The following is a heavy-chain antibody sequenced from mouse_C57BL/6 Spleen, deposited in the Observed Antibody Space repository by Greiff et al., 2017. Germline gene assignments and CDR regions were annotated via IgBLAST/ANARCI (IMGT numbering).Heavy chain of an antibody. D-gene: IGHD4-1*01. CDR1: GYSITSGYD. Sequence: VQLQQSGPGMVKPSQSLSLTCTVTGYSITSGYDWHWIRHFPGNKLEWMGYISYSGSTNYNPSLKSRISITHDTSKNHFFLKLNSVTTEDTATYYCAREVNWAFDDWGQGTTLTVSS. J-gene: IGHJ2*01. V-gene: IGHV3-1*01. CDR2: ISYSGST. CDR3: AREVNWAFDD.